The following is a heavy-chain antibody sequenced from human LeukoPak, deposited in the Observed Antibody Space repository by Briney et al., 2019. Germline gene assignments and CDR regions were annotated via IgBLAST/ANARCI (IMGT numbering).Heavy chain of an antibody. CDR2: IYYSRNT. CDR1: GGSISSYY. V-gene: IGHV4-59*08. D-gene: IGHD5-24*01. CDR3: ARQIRPGDGYLDY. Sequence: SETLSLTCTVSGGSISSYYWSWIRQPPGKGLEWIGYIYYSRNTKYNPSLKSRVSISIDTSKNQFSLKLSSVTAADTAVYYCARQIRPGDGYLDYWGQGTLVTVSS. J-gene: IGHJ4*02.